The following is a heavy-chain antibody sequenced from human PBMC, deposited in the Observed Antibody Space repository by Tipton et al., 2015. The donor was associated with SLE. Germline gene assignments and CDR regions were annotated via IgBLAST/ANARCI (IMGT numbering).Heavy chain of an antibody. D-gene: IGHD2-15*01. J-gene: IGHJ5*02. Sequence: QLVQSGAEVKKPGASVKVSCKASGYTFTSYGISWVRQAPGQGLEWMGWISAYNGNTNYAQKLQGRVTMTTDTSTSTAYMELRSLRSDDTAVYYCARDNCSGGSCYGGGWFDPWGQGTLVTVSS. CDR3: ARDNCSGGSCYGGGWFDP. CDR1: GYTFTSYG. V-gene: IGHV1-18*01. CDR2: ISAYNGNT.